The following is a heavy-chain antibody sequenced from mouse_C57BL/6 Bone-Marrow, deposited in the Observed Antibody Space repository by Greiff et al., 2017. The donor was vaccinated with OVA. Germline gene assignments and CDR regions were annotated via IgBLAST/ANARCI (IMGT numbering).Heavy chain of an antibody. CDR2: ISDGGSYT. CDR1: GFTFSSYA. J-gene: IGHJ1*03. Sequence: EVQVVESGGGLVKPGGSLKLSCAASGFTFSSYAMSWVRQTPEKRLEWVATISDGGSYTYYPDNVKGRFTISRDNAKNNLYLQMSHLKSEDTAMYYCARRADITTVWYFDVWGTGTTVTVSS. D-gene: IGHD1-1*01. V-gene: IGHV5-4*01. CDR3: ARRADITTVWYFDV.